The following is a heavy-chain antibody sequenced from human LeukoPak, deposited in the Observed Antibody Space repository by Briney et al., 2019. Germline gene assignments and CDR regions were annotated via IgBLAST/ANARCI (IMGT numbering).Heavy chain of an antibody. CDR3: ARDPSSVVVLQH. CDR1: GFTFSSYS. CDR2: ISSSSSYI. V-gene: IGHV3-21*01. D-gene: IGHD2-15*01. J-gene: IGHJ1*01. Sequence: PGGSLRLSCAASGFTFSSYSMNWVRQAPGKGLEWVSSISSSSSYIYYADSVKGRFTISRDNAKNSLYLQMNSLRAEDTAVYYCARDPSSVVVLQHWGQGTLVTVSS.